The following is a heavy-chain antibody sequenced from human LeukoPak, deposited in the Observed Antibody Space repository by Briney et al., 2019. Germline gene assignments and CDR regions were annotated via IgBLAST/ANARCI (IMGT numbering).Heavy chain of an antibody. V-gene: IGHV4-30-4*08. J-gene: IGHJ4*02. CDR3: ARGHHFDY. CDR1: GFTVNSKY. CDR2: IYYSGST. Sequence: LRLSCAASGFTVNSKYMSWVRQAPGKGLEWIGYIYYSGSTYYNPSLKSRVTISVDTSKNQFSLKLSSVTAADTAVYYCARGHHFDYWGQGTLVTVSS.